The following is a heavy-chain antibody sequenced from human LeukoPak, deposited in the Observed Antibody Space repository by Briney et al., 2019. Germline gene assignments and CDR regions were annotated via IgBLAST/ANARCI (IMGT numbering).Heavy chain of an antibody. CDR1: GGSISSSSYY. Sequence: PSETLSLTCTVSGGSISSSSYYWGWIRQPPGKGLEWIGSIYYSGSTYYNPSLKSRVTISVDTSKNQFSLKLSSVTAADTAVYYCARKYYYGSGSYIDRGAFDIWGQGTMVTVSS. D-gene: IGHD3-10*01. J-gene: IGHJ3*02. V-gene: IGHV4-39*07. CDR3: ARKYYYGSGSYIDRGAFDI. CDR2: IYYSGST.